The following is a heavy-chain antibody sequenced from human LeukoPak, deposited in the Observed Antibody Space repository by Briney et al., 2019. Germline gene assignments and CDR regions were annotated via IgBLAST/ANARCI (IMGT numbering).Heavy chain of an antibody. Sequence: GGSLRLSCAASGFTFSSYGMHWVRQAPGKGLEWVAVISYDGSNKYYADSVKGRFTISRDNSKNTLYLQMNSLRAEDTAVYYCARVASYYDSSGYYYSPPLNYYGMDVWGQGTTVTVSS. CDR2: ISYDGSNK. CDR1: GFTFSSYG. CDR3: ARVASYYDSSGYYYSPPLNYYGMDV. J-gene: IGHJ6*02. D-gene: IGHD3-22*01. V-gene: IGHV3-30*03.